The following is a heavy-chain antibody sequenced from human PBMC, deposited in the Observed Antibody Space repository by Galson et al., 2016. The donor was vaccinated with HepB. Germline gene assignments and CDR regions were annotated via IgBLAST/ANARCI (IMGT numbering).Heavy chain of an antibody. CDR3: ARRRRVFEGLIDSDV. Sequence: SETLSLTCSVSGGSLNSTYSYWAWIRQSPRRGLQWVASISFRGSTFYSASLKSRVTISADTSNNQFSLKLTSVTAADTAVYYCARRRRVFEGLIDSDVWGQGTAVTVSS. CDR2: ISFRGST. D-gene: IGHD3-3*01. J-gene: IGHJ6*02. V-gene: IGHV4-39*01. CDR1: GGSLNSTYSY.